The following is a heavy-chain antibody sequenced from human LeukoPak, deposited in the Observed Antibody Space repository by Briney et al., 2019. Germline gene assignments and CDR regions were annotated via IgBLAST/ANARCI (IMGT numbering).Heavy chain of an antibody. J-gene: IGHJ3*02. CDR3: ARVRAVAGDPFDI. D-gene: IGHD6-19*01. CDR2: IYYSGST. Sequence: SEILSLTCTVSGGSISSYYWSWIRQPPGKGLEWISYIYYSGSTSYNPSLKSRVTISVDTSKNQFSLKLSSVTAADTAVYYCARVRAVAGDPFDIWGQGTMVTVSS. CDR1: GGSISSYY. V-gene: IGHV4-59*01.